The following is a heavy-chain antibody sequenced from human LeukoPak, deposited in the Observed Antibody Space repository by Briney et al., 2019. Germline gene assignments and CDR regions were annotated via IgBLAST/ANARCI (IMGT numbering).Heavy chain of an antibody. CDR2: INSDGSST. V-gene: IGHV3-74*01. J-gene: IGHJ6*03. Sequence: GGSLRLSCAASGFTFSSYWMHWVRQAPGKGLVWVSRINSDGSSTSYADSVKGRFTISRDNAKNTLYLQMNSLRAEDTAVYYCARGNLDDYYYMDVWGKGTTVTVSS. D-gene: IGHD1-1*01. CDR3: ARGNLDDYYYMDV. CDR1: GFTFSSYW.